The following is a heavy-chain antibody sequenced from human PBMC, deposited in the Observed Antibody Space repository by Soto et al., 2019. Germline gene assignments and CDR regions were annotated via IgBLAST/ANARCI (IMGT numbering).Heavy chain of an antibody. Sequence: GESLKISCKASGYTFTGYYMHWVRQAPGQGLEWMGWINPNSGGTNYAQKFQGRVTMTRDTSISTAYMELSRLRSDDTAVYYCARDRGSYFDYWGQGTLVTVSS. CDR2: INPNSGGT. J-gene: IGHJ4*02. V-gene: IGHV1-2*02. CDR3: ARDRGSYFDY. D-gene: IGHD2-15*01. CDR1: GYTFTGYY.